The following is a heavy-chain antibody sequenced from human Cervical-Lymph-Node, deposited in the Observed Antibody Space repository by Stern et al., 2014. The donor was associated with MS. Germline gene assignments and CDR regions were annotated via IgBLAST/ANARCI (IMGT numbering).Heavy chain of an antibody. CDR1: GFIVSKNY. J-gene: IGHJ3*01. D-gene: IGHD3-3*01. CDR3: ARAIFGVNTAAMAPDAFDS. V-gene: IGHV3-53*01. CDR2: IYTDGST. Sequence: EVQLVESGGGLIQPGGSLRLSCAAPGFIVSKNYMSWVRQAPGKGLEWVSLIYTDGSTYYAGSVKGRFTISRDSSKNKLFLQMNSLRAEDTAMYYCARAIFGVNTAAMAPDAFDSWGQGTVVTVSS.